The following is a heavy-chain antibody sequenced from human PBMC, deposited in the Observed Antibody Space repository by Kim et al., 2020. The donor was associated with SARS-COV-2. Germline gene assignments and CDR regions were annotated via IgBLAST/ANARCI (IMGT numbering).Heavy chain of an antibody. D-gene: IGHD3-10*01. J-gene: IGHJ4*02. CDR1: GGSISSGGYY. CDR3: ARVFRITMVRGMYYFDY. V-gene: IGHV4-31*03. Sequence: SETLSLTCTVSGGSISSGGYYWSWIRQHPGKGLEWIGYIYYSGSTYYNPSLKSRVTISVDTSKNQFSLKLSSVTAADTAVYYCARVFRITMVRGMYYFDYWGQGTLVTVSS. CDR2: IYYSGST.